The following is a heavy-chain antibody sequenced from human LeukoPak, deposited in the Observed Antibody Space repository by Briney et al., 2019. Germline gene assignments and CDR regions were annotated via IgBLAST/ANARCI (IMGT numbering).Heavy chain of an antibody. CDR1: GGSITQTHY. Sequence: SGTLSLTCDVSGGSITQTHYWTWVRQPPGKGLEWIGEVNLQGSTNYNPSLMRRVAISVDTSANHVSLQLTSVTAADTAVYYCAREGGPYRPLDYSGQGTLVTVSS. CDR2: VNLQGST. J-gene: IGHJ4*02. V-gene: IGHV4-4*02. CDR3: AREGGPYRPLDY.